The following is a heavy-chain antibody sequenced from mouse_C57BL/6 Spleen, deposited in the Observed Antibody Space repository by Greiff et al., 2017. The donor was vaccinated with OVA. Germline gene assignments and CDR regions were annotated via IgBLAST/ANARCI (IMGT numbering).Heavy chain of an antibody. CDR1: GYTFTSYD. Sequence: QVQLQQSGPELVKPGASVKLSCKASGYTFTSYDINWVKQRPGQGLEWIGWIYPRDGSTKYNEKFKGKATLTVDTSSSTAYMELHSLTSEDSAVYFCARQGGDYGDYAMDYWGQGTSVTVSS. D-gene: IGHD2-4*01. V-gene: IGHV1-85*01. J-gene: IGHJ4*01. CDR3: ARQGGDYGDYAMDY. CDR2: IYPRDGST.